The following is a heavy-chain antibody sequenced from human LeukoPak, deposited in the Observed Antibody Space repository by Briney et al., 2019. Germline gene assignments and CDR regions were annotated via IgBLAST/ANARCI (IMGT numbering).Heavy chain of an antibody. CDR1: GSTFGSYS. J-gene: IGHJ2*01. D-gene: IGHD1-26*01. V-gene: IGHV3-64*02. CDR2: IGGDGLTT. Sequence: GGSLRLSCAASGSTFGSYSMHWVRQAPGKGPEFVSVIGGDGLTTFYADSVKDRFTISRDNSKSTLYLEMGSLRAEDMAVYYCAREGGGSGLWYYDLWGRGTLVTVSS. CDR3: AREGGGSGLWYYDL.